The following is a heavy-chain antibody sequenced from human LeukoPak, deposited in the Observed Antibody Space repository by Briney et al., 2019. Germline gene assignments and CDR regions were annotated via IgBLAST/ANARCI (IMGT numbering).Heavy chain of an antibody. CDR2: ISSSSSTI. CDR3: ARGGSYLIDY. J-gene: IGHJ4*02. Sequence: SGGSLRLSCAASGFTFSSYSMNWVRQAPGKGLEWVSYISSSSSTIYYADSVKGRFTISRDNAKNSLYLQMNSLRAEDTAVYYCARGGSYLIDYWGQGTLVTVSS. D-gene: IGHD1-26*01. CDR1: GFTFSSYS. V-gene: IGHV3-48*01.